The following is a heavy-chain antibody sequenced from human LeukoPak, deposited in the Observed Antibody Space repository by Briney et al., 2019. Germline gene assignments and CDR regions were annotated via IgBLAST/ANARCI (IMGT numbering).Heavy chain of an antibody. CDR1: GGSISSYY. Sequence: SETLSLTCTVSGGSISSYYWSWIRQPPGKGLEWIGYIDYSGSSNYNPSLKSRVTISVDTPKNQFSLKLSSVTAADTAIYYCAGGRGYNYGCDYWGQGTLVTVSS. CDR2: IDYSGSS. V-gene: IGHV4-59*01. D-gene: IGHD5-18*01. CDR3: AGGRGYNYGCDY. J-gene: IGHJ4*02.